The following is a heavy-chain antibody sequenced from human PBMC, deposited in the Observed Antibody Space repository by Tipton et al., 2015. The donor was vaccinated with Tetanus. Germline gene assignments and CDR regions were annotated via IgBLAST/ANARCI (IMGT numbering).Heavy chain of an antibody. CDR3: ARGGVGYCSSTSCYLFDP. D-gene: IGHD2-2*01. J-gene: IGHJ5*02. CDR2: INAGNGNT. V-gene: IGHV1-3*01. Sequence: QVQLVQSGAEVKKPGASVKVSCKASGYTFTSYAMHWVRQAPGQRLEWMGWINAGNGNTKYSQKFQGRVTITRDTSASTAYMELSSLGSEDTAVYYCARGGVGYCSSTSCYLFDPWGQGTLVTVSS. CDR1: GYTFTSYA.